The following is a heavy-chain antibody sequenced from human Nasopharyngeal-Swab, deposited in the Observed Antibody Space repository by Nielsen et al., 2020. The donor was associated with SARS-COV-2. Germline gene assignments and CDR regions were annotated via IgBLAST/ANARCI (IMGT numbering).Heavy chain of an antibody. J-gene: IGHJ6*02. D-gene: IGHD2-2*01. CDR2: IIPIFGTA. Sequence: SVKVSCKASGYTFTSYGISWVRQAPGQGLEWMGGIIPIFGTANYAQKFQGRVTITADESTSTAYMELSSLRSEDTAVYYCARVACSSTSCYYYYYYGMDVWGQGTTVTVSS. V-gene: IGHV1-69*13. CDR1: GYTFTSYG. CDR3: ARVACSSTSCYYYYYYGMDV.